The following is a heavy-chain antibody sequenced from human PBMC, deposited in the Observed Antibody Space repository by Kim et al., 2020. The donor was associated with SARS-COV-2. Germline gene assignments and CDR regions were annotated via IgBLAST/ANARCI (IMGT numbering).Heavy chain of an antibody. V-gene: IGHV6-1*01. D-gene: IGHD3-16*01. Sequence: SGWYFEYAISVKARLTINADISKNQFSLQLNSVTPEDTAVYYCTSGWAFDIWGQGTMVTVSS. J-gene: IGHJ3*02. CDR2: SGWYF. CDR3: TSGWAFDI.